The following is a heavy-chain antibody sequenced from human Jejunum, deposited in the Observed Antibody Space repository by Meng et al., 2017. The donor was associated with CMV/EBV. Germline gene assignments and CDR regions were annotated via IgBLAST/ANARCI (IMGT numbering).Heavy chain of an antibody. CDR1: GGSIGTYY. CDR3: AARGGYSAELLLLHY. D-gene: IGHD1-26*01. Sequence: SGGSIGTYYWNWIRQPPGKGLEWIGYIYYSGRTNYNPSLRSRVTMSLDTSKSQFSLKLTSVTAADTAVYYCAARGGYSAELLLLHYWGQGTLVTVSS. J-gene: IGHJ4*02. CDR2: IYYSGRT. V-gene: IGHV4-59*01.